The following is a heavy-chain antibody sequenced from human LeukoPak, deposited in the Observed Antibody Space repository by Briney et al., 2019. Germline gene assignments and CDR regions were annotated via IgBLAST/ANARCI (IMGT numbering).Heavy chain of an antibody. D-gene: IGHD3-10*01. CDR2: ITWDGGKT. CDR3: ARNYYGSGSYLGYNWFDP. V-gene: IGHV3-43D*04. CDR1: GFTFEDYA. J-gene: IGHJ5*02. Sequence: GGSLRLSCAASGFTFEDYALHWVRQFPGKGLEWVSLITWDGGKTLYADSVKGRFTVSRDNSKSSLYLQMSSLRAEDTALYYCARNYYGSGSYLGYNWFDPWGQGTLVTVSS.